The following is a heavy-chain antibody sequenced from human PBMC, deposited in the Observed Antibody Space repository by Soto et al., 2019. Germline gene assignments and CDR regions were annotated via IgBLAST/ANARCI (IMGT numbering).Heavy chain of an antibody. CDR1: GFLFSSFS. V-gene: IGHV3-21*02. J-gene: IGHJ4*02. Sequence: QLVESGGGLVKPRGSLRLSCVASGFLFSSFSLNWIRQAPGKGLEWVSSIGRVSTYIYYADSVRGRFTVSRDNAKNSVYLQMNGLTAEDSGIYYCARVTAGSGSYQIDLWGQGTLVTVSS. CDR2: IGRVSTYI. CDR3: ARVTAGSGSYQIDL. D-gene: IGHD3-10*01.